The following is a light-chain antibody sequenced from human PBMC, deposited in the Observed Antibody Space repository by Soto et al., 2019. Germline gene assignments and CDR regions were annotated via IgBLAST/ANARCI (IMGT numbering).Light chain of an antibody. V-gene: IGKV3-15*01. CDR3: QQYNFWPPLT. J-gene: IGKJ4*01. Sequence: EIVMTQSPATLSVSPGERATLSCRASQSVNRNLAWYRQKPGQAPRLLISDASTRATGVPARFSGSGSGTEFTLTISSLQAEDSGIYYCQQYNFWPPLTFGGGTKVEIK. CDR2: DAS. CDR1: QSVNRN.